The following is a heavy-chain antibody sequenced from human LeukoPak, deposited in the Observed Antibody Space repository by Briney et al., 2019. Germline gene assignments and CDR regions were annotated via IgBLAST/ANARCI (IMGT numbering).Heavy chain of an antibody. Sequence: ASVKVSCKASGGTFSSYGISWVRQAPGQGLEWMGRIIPILGIANYAQKFQDRVTITADRSTSTTYMELSSLRSEDTAMYYCARDSLRGELLRDYYYGMDVWGQGTTVTVSS. V-gene: IGHV1-69*04. CDR2: IIPILGIA. CDR1: GGTFSSYG. D-gene: IGHD1-26*01. CDR3: ARDSLRGELLRDYYYGMDV. J-gene: IGHJ6*02.